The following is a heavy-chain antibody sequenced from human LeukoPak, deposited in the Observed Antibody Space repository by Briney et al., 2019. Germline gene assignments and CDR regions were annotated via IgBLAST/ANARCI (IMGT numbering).Heavy chain of an antibody. D-gene: IGHD3-10*02. J-gene: IGHJ6*04. CDR2: ISSSSSTI. Sequence: GSLRLSCAASGFTFSSYSMNWVRQAPGKGLEWLSYISSSSSTIYYADSVKGRFTISRDNAKNSLYLQMNSLRAEDTAVYYCAELGITMIGGVWGKGTTVTISS. V-gene: IGHV3-48*01. CDR1: GFTFSSYS. CDR3: AELGITMIGGV.